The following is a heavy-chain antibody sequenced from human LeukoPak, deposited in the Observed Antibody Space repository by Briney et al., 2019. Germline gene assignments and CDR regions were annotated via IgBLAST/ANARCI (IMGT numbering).Heavy chain of an antibody. V-gene: IGHV3-23*01. CDR1: GFIFSSYA. CDR3: AKHPITELVLQEPQYYFDY. D-gene: IGHD4-11*01. J-gene: IGHJ4*02. CDR2: ISGSGGST. Sequence: EGSLRLSCAASGFIFSSYAMSWVRQAPGQGLEWVSAISGSGGSTYYADSVKGRFTISRDNSKNSLYLQMNSLRAEDTAVYYCAKHPITELVLQEPQYYFDYWGQGTLVTVSS.